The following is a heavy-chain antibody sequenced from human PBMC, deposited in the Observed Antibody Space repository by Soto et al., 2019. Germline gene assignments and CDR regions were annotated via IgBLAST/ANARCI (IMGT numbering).Heavy chain of an antibody. D-gene: IGHD1-26*01. V-gene: IGHV3-74*01. J-gene: IGHJ3*01. CDR2: IHSDGSSK. CDR1: GFTFSYYW. Sequence: EVQLLESGGGLVPPGESLRLSCAASGFTFSYYWMHWVRQAPGMGLVWVSRIHSDGSSKTYADSVKGRFTISRDNARNTLYLQMNSLRAEDTAVYYCARGDRGAFDLWGQGTVLTVSS. CDR3: ARGDRGAFDL.